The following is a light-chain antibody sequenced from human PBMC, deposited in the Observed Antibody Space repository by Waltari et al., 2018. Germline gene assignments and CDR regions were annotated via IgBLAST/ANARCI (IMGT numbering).Light chain of an antibody. Sequence: QSVLTQPPSVSGAPGQRVTISCTGSSSNMGAGYDVHWYQLIPGAVHQLPISDNTNRPSRVPDRFSGSKSGTSASLAITGLQDEYEAHHYCQSYDVGLGGVFGGGTRVTVL. CDR3: QSYDVGLGGV. CDR2: DNT. J-gene: IGLJ3*02. CDR1: SSNMGAGYD. V-gene: IGLV1-40*01.